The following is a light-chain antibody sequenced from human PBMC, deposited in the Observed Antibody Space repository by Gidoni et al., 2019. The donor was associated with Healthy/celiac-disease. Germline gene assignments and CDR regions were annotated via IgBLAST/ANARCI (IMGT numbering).Light chain of an antibody. CDR1: QGISSY. Sequence: DIQLTKSPSFLSASVGDRVTITCRASQGISSYLAWYQQKPGKAPKLLIYAASTLQSGVPSRFSGSGSGTEFTLTISSLQPEDFATYYCQQLNSYPPGGLTFXXXTKVEIK. CDR3: QQLNSYPPGGLT. V-gene: IGKV1-9*01. CDR2: AAS. J-gene: IGKJ4*01.